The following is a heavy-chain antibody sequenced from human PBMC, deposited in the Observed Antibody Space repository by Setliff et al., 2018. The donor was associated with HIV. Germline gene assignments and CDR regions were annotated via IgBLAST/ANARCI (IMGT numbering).Heavy chain of an antibody. CDR1: GASIGSSTYY. J-gene: IGHJ4*02. CDR3: ARLPRQLLKGAAAYFDY. D-gene: IGHD5-18*01. V-gene: IGHV4-61*05. CDR2: IYYSGST. Sequence: SETLSLTCTVSGASIGSSTYYWGCIRQPPGKGLEWIGYIYYSGSTNYNPSLKSRVTVSVDTSKNQFSLRLSSVTAADSAVYYCARLPRQLLKGAAAYFDYWGQGTLVTVSS.